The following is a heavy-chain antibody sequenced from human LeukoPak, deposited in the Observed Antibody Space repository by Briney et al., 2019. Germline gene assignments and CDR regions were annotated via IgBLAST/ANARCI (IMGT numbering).Heavy chain of an antibody. J-gene: IGHJ4*02. Sequence: GGSLRLSCAASGFTVSSNYMSWVRQAPGKGLEWVSVIYSGGSTYYADSVKGRFTISRDNSKNTLYLQMNGLRAEDTAVYYCARGFKYSSSWYLQTSYYFDYWGQGTLVTVSS. V-gene: IGHV3-53*01. CDR3: ARGFKYSSSWYLQTSYYFDY. CDR2: IYSGGST. CDR1: GFTVSSNY. D-gene: IGHD6-13*01.